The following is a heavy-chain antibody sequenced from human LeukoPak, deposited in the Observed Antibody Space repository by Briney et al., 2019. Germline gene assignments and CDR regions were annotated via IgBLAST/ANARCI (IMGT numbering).Heavy chain of an antibody. D-gene: IGHD1-14*01. CDR1: GYTFTSYY. V-gene: IGHV1-46*01. J-gene: IGHJ6*02. CDR3: ARYSNQDYYYYGMDV. CDR2: INPSGGST. Sequence: ASVKVSCKASGYTFTSYYMHWVRQAPGQGLEWMGIINPSGGSTSYAQKFQGRVTMTRDTSTSTVYMELSSLRSEDTAVYYCARYSNQDYYYYGMDVWGQGTTVTVSS.